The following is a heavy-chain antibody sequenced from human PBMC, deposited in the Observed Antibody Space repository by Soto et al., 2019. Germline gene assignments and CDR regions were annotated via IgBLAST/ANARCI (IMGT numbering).Heavy chain of an antibody. CDR3: ARSLTLLIPRSGNWFDP. D-gene: IGHD2-15*01. Sequence: PGGSLRLSCAASGFTFSSYWMHWVRQAPGKGLVWVSRINSDGSSTSYADSVKGRFTISRDNAKNTLYLQMNSLRAEDTAVYYCARSLTLLIPRSGNWFDPWGQGTLVTVSS. CDR1: GFTFSSYW. J-gene: IGHJ5*02. V-gene: IGHV3-74*01. CDR2: INSDGSST.